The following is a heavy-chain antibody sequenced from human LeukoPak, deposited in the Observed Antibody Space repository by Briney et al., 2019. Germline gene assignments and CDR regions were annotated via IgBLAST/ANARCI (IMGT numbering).Heavy chain of an antibody. Sequence: PGGSLRLSCAASGFSFSSFAMTCVRQASGKGLEWVSTIRSNGATAYNADSVKGRFTISRDNSKNTVYLQMNSLRVEDTAIYYCARGQEFDDGVFDSWGQGTLVTVSS. CDR1: GFSFSSFA. J-gene: IGHJ4*02. D-gene: IGHD1-1*01. CDR2: IRSNGATA. CDR3: ARGQEFDDGVFDS. V-gene: IGHV3-23*01.